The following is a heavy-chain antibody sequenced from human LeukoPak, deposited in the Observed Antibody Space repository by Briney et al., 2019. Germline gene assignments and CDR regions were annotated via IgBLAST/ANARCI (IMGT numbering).Heavy chain of an antibody. CDR2: INTNSGGT. D-gene: IGHD3-22*01. J-gene: IGHJ4*02. Sequence: ASVKLSCTASGYTFSGYYMHWVRQPPGQGLELMGWINTNSGGTNYAKTFQGRVTMTRDTSISTAYMELSRLRSDDTAVYYCARVYADGYYSDMGYYCVYWGQGTLVTVSS. CDR1: GYTFSGYY. CDR3: ARVYADGYYSDMGYYCVY. V-gene: IGHV1-2*02.